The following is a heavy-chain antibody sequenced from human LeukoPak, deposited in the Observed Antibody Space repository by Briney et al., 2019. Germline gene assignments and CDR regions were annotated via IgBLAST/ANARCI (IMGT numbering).Heavy chain of an antibody. CDR3: VKSVVIPAAPRGLDI. D-gene: IGHD2-2*01. J-gene: IGHJ3*02. Sequence: GGPLRLSCSASGFTFSSYAIHWVRQAPGKGLEYVAAISSDGGTTYFVDSVRGRFTISRDNFRNTLSLQMSSLRPEDTAMYYCVKSVVIPAAPRGLDIWGQGTMVTVS. CDR2: ISSDGGTT. CDR1: GFTFSSYA. V-gene: IGHV3-64D*06.